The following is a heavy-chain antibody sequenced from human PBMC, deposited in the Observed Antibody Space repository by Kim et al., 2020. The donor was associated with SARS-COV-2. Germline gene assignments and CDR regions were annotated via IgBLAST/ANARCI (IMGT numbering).Heavy chain of an antibody. V-gene: IGHV3-23*01. CDR3: AKPPRYDGPYYFDV. D-gene: IGHD2-2*01. Sequence: YADSVKGQYTTTRNNSNNTLYLQMKSQRAEDTAVYYCAKPPRYDGPYYFDVWGRGTLVTVS. J-gene: IGHJ4*02.